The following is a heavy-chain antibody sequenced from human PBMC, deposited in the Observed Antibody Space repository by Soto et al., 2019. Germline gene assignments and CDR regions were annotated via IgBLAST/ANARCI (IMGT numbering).Heavy chain of an antibody. CDR2: TSSDGNKK. CDR3: AKGCLGSKSYAPGDY. CDR1: GFIFSSYG. Sequence: VHLVESGGGVVQPGRSLRLSCAASGFIFSSYGMHWVSQAPGKGLEWVAVTSSDGNKKYYADSMKCRFAISRDNSKNTVYLQIKSLRTEVTAVYYFAKGCLGSKSYAPGDYWGQGTLVPVSS. D-gene: IGHD6-13*01. J-gene: IGHJ4*02. V-gene: IGHV3-30*18.